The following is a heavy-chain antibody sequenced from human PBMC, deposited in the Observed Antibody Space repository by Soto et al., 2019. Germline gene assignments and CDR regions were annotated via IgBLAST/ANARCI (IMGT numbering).Heavy chain of an antibody. CDR3: ARGPPNGDYLDY. J-gene: IGHJ4*02. D-gene: IGHD4-17*01. Sequence: SETLSLTCAVSVGSISSNNWRSCVRQPPGKGLEWIGEISHRGSTNYNPSPKSRVTISVDKSKNQFSLKLSSVTGADTAVYYCARGPPNGDYLDYWGQGTLVTVSS. V-gene: IGHV4-4*02. CDR1: VGSISSNNW. CDR2: ISHRGST.